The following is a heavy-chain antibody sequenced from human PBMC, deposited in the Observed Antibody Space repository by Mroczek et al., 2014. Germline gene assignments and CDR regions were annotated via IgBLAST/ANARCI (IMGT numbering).Heavy chain of an antibody. J-gene: IGHJ3*01. V-gene: IGHV3-30*04. CDR3: ARGPNYYSTGSNAFPDGFDV. CDR2: ISYDGNHK. D-gene: IGHD3-10*01. CDR1: TFIFNEYA. Sequence: QVQLQQWRGVVQPGGALRLSCSVSTFIFNEYAMHWVRQAPGKGLEWVAVISYDGNHKYYVDSVRGRFTISREDSKDTLYLQMNSLRPADTAVYYCARGPNYYSTGSNAFPDGFDVWGQGTTVTVSS.